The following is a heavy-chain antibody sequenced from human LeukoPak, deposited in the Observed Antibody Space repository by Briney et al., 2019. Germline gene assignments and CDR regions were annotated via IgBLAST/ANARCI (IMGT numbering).Heavy chain of an antibody. CDR1: GFTFNNHA. CDR2: ISYDGSNE. CDR3: ARAIGDYYDSSGVYYFDY. J-gene: IGHJ4*02. V-gene: IGHV3-30*14. D-gene: IGHD3-22*01. Sequence: GGSLRLSCAASGFTFNNHAMHWVRQAPGKGLEWVAVISYDGSNEYYADSVKGRFTISRDNSKNTLYLQMNSLRAEDTAVYYCARAIGDYYDSSGVYYFDYWGQGTLVTVSS.